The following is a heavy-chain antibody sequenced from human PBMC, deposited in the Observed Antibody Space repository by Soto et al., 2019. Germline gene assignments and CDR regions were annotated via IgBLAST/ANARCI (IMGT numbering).Heavy chain of an antibody. V-gene: IGHV1-69*04. CDR1: GYTFTSYG. CDR2: IIPILGIA. Sequence: SVKVSCKASGYTFTSYGISWVRQAPGQGLEWMGRIIPILGIANYAQKFQGRVTITADKSTSTAYMELSSLRSEDTAVYYCTSFDPYPHWGQGTLVTVSS. CDR3: TSFDPYPH. D-gene: IGHD3-9*01. J-gene: IGHJ4*02.